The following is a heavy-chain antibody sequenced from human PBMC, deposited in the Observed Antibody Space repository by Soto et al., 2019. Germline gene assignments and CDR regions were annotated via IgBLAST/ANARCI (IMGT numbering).Heavy chain of an antibody. CDR3: AKDMKASGYDWGLFDY. V-gene: IGHV3-9*01. CDR1: GFTFDDYA. J-gene: IGHJ4*02. Sequence: DVQLVESGGGLVQPGRSLRLSCAASGFTFDDYAIHWVRQAPGKGLEWVSGISWNSGSIGYADSVKGRFTISRDNAKNYLYLQMNSLRAEDTALYYCAKDMKASGYDWGLFDYWGQGTLVTVSS. CDR2: ISWNSGSI. D-gene: IGHD5-12*01.